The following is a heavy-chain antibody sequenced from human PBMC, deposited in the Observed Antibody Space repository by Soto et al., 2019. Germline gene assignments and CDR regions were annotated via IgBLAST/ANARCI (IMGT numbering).Heavy chain of an antibody. CDR3: ARFKDGYNFYFDY. CDR2: IWYDGSNK. CDR1: GFTFSSYG. J-gene: IGHJ4*02. V-gene: IGHV3-33*01. D-gene: IGHD5-12*01. Sequence: QVQLVESGGGVVQPGRSLRLSCAASGFTFSSYGMYWVRQAPGKGLEWVAVIWYDGSNKYYADSVKGRFTISRDNSKNTLDLQMNRPRAEDKAGYYCARFKDGYNFYFDYWGQGTLVTVSS.